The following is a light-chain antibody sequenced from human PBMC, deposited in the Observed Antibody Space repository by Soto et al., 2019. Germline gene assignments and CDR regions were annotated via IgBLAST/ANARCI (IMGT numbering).Light chain of an antibody. V-gene: IGKV1-39*01. Sequence: DIQMTQSPSSLSASVGDRVTITCRASQCISSYLNWYQQKPGKAPKLLIYAASSLQSGVPSRFSGSRSGTDFTITISSRQPEEFATYYCQQSYSTPPITFGQGTRLEIK. CDR1: QCISSY. J-gene: IGKJ5*01. CDR3: QQSYSTPPIT. CDR2: AAS.